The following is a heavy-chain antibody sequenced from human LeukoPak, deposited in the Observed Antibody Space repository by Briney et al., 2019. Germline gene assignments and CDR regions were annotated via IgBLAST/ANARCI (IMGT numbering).Heavy chain of an antibody. V-gene: IGHV3-7*01. D-gene: IGHD3-3*01. CDR1: GFSLSTYW. J-gene: IGHJ4*02. CDR3: ASLSFGLFHH. Sequence: GGSLRLSCAASGFSLSTYWMSWVRQAPGKGLEWVANIKQDGSDKYHVDSVKGRFTISRDNAKNSLYLQMNTLRAEDTAVYYCASLSFGLFHHWGQGVLVTVSS. CDR2: IKQDGSDK.